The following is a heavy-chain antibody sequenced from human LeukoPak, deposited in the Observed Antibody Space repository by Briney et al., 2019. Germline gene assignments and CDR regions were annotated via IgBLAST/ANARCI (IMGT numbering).Heavy chain of an antibody. D-gene: IGHD1-26*01. CDR2: IYYSGST. Sequence: SETLSLTCTVSGGSISSYYWSWIRQPPGKGLEWIGCIYYSGSTNYNPSLKSRVTISVDTSKNQFSLKLSSVTAADTAVYYCARGSLSGSYPFDYWGQGTLVTVSS. CDR1: GGSISSYY. J-gene: IGHJ4*02. CDR3: ARGSLSGSYPFDY. V-gene: IGHV4-59*01.